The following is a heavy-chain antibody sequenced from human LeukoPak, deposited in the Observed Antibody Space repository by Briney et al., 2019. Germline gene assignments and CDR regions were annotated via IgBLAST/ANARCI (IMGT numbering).Heavy chain of an antibody. D-gene: IGHD5-12*01. CDR1: GYTLTELS. CDR3: ARGYSGYDLPFDY. CDR2: FDPEDGET. V-gene: IGHV1-24*01. J-gene: IGHJ4*02. Sequence: ASVKVSCKVSGYTLTELSMHWVRQAPGKGLEWMGGFDPEDGETIYAQKFQGSVTMTEDTSTDTAYMELSSLRPEDTAVYYCARGYSGYDLPFDYWGQGTLVTVSS.